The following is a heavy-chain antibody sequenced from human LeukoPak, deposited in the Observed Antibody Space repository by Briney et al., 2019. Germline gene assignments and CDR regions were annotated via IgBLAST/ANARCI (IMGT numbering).Heavy chain of an antibody. Sequence: SETLSLTCAVSGYSISSAYYWGWIRQPPGKGLVWIGTFYHSGTYYNPSLKSRVTISVDTSKNQFSLNLTSVTAADTAVYYCARLTYSYDSSGYYYFDYWGQGTLVTVSS. CDR3: ARLTYSYDSSGYYYFDY. CDR1: GYSISSAYY. J-gene: IGHJ4*02. D-gene: IGHD3-22*01. CDR2: FYHSGT. V-gene: IGHV4-38-2*01.